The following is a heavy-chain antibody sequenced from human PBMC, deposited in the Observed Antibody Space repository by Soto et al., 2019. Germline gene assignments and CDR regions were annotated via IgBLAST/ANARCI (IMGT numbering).Heavy chain of an antibody. CDR3: ARDIGYCSSTSCQNWFDP. CDR2: IIPIFGTA. J-gene: IGHJ5*02. CDR1: GGTFSSYA. Sequence: SVKVSCKASGGTFSSYAISWVRQAPGQGLEWMGGIIPIFGTANYAQKFQGRVTITADESTSTAYMELSSLRSEDTAVYYCARDIGYCSSTSCQNWFDPWGQGTLVTVSS. D-gene: IGHD2-2*01. V-gene: IGHV1-69*13.